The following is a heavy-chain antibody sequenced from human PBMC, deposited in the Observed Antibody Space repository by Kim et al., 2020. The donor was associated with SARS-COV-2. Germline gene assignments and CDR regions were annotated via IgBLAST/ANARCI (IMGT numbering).Heavy chain of an antibody. CDR1: EYTFNNYW. Sequence: GESLKISCKASEYTFNNYWIGWVRQMPGKGLQWLGIIYPGDSDTKYNPSVQGQVTISADWSLTTAYLQWSSMKASDTAIYYCARAPSVTFSPYYFDYWGQGALVTVSS. CDR3: ARAPSVTFSPYYFDY. D-gene: IGHD1-26*01. V-gene: IGHV5-51*01. CDR2: IYPGDSDT. J-gene: IGHJ4*02.